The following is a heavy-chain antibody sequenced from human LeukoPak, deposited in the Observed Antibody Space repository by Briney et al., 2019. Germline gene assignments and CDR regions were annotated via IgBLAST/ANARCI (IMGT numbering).Heavy chain of an antibody. V-gene: IGHV4-61*02. CDR1: GGSISSGSYY. D-gene: IGHD4-17*01. Sequence: PSETLSLTCTVSGGSISSGSYYWSWIRQPAGKGLEWIGRIYTSGSANYNPSLKSRVTISVDTSKNQFSLKLSSVTAADTAVYYCARYQGYGDPPTFDNWGQGTLVTVSS. CDR2: IYTSGSA. J-gene: IGHJ4*02. CDR3: ARYQGYGDPPTFDN.